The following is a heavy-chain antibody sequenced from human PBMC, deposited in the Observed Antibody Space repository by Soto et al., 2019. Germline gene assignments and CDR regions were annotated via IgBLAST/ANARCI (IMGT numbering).Heavy chain of an antibody. D-gene: IGHD3-16*01. CDR2: VNGGGDST. CDR3: VKDVGYGFILYDF. J-gene: IGHJ4*02. CDR1: GFTFSSFG. V-gene: IGHV3-23*01. Sequence: GGSLRLSCTASGFTFSSFGMTWVRQAPGKGLEWVSTVNGGGDSTHYADSVKGRFSIFRDNSKNTVYLQMNSLRAEDSAIYYCVKDVGYGFILYDFCGQGTLVTVSS.